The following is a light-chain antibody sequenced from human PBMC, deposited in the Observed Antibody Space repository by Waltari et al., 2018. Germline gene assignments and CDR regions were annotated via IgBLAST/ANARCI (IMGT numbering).Light chain of an antibody. CDR2: EVT. CDR1: SSDVGSYNL. V-gene: IGLV2-23*02. J-gene: IGLJ2*01. Sequence: QSALTQPASVSGSPGQSITISCTGTSSDVGSYNLVSWYQQLPGTAPQLLIYEVTERPSRTPLRFSGSKSGNTASLTISGLQTEDEADYYCTSYAGSHTLVFGGGTKLTVL. CDR3: TSYAGSHTLV.